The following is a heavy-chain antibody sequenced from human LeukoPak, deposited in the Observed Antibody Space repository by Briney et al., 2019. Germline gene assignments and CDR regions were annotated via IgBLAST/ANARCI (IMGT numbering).Heavy chain of an antibody. J-gene: IGHJ4*02. D-gene: IGHD2-2*01. V-gene: IGHV4-4*02. CDR1: GGSISSSNW. CDR2: IYHSGST. CDR3: ARVGVDIVVVPAAIRYYFDY. Sequence: SETLSLTCAVSGGSISSSNWWSWVRQPPGKGLEWIGEIYHSGSTNYNPSLKSRVTISVDKSKNQFSLKLSSVTAADTAVYYCARVGVDIVVVPAAIRYYFDYWGQGTLVTVSS.